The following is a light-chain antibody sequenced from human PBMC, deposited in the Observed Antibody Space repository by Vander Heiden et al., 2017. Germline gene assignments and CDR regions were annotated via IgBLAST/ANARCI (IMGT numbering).Light chain of an antibody. V-gene: IGLV1-40*01. CDR1: SSNIGAGYD. J-gene: IGLJ2*01. CDR3: QSYDSSLSGSRV. CDR2: VNS. Sequence: QSVLTQPPSVSGAPGQRVTISCTGSSSNIGAGYDVHWYQQLPGTAPKLLIYVNSNRPSGVPDRFSGSTSGTSASLAITGLQAEDEADYDGQSYDSSLSGSRVFGGGTKLTVL.